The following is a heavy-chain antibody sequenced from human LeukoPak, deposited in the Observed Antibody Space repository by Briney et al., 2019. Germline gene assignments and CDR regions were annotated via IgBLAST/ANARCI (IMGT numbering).Heavy chain of an antibody. D-gene: IGHD3-22*01. V-gene: IGHV5-51*01. Sequence: GESLKISCEASGYSFTRFWIAWVRQMPGKGMESMGVIYPDDSDTIYSPSFQGQVTISADKSISTAYLQWSSLKASDTAIYYCARNYDLTEPDAFDIWGQGTLVTVSS. CDR1: GYSFTRFW. CDR3: ARNYDLTEPDAFDI. J-gene: IGHJ3*02. CDR2: IYPDDSDT.